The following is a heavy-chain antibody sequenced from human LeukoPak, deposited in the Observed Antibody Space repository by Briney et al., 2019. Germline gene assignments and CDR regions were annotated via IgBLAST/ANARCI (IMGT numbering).Heavy chain of an antibody. CDR3: AKDIGYCTNGVCYSPPFDY. Sequence: PGGSLRLSCAASGFSFSSYAMSWVRQAPGKGLEWVSAISGSGGSTYYADSVKGRFTISRDNSKNTVYLQMNSLRAEDTAVYYCAKDIGYCTNGVCYSPPFDYWGQGTLVTVSS. CDR1: GFSFSSYA. V-gene: IGHV3-23*01. CDR2: ISGSGGST. D-gene: IGHD2-8*01. J-gene: IGHJ4*02.